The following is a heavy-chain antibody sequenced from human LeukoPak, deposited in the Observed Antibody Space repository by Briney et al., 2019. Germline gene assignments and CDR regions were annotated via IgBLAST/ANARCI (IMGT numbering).Heavy chain of an antibody. D-gene: IGHD3/OR15-3a*01. CDR1: GFSFINYW. Sequence: GGSLRLSCAASGFSFINYWMSWVRQAPGKGLEWGANIKVDGSEKYYVDSVKGRFTISRDNAKNSLYLQMSSLRADDTAVYYCARDLGTWFDPWGQGTLVTVSS. CDR2: IKVDGSEK. J-gene: IGHJ5*02. CDR3: ARDLGTWFDP. V-gene: IGHV3-7*01.